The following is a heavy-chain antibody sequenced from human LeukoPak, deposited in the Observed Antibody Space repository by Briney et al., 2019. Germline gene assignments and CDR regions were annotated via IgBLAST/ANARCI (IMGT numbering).Heavy chain of an antibody. J-gene: IGHJ3*02. D-gene: IGHD1-1*01. CDR3: ARRNLHPNLQPRRDAFDI. CDR1: GGSISSYY. Sequence: SETLSLTCTVSGGSISSYYWSWIRQPPGKGLEWIGYIYYSGSTNYNPSLKSRVTISVDTSKNQFSLKLSSVTAAHTAVYYCARRNLHPNLQPRRDAFDIWGQGTMVTVSS. V-gene: IGHV4-59*08. CDR2: IYYSGST.